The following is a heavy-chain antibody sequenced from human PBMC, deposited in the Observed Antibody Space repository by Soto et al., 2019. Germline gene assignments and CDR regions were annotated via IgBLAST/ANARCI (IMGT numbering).Heavy chain of an antibody. V-gene: IGHV1-18*01. D-gene: IGHD6-19*01. J-gene: IGHJ4*02. CDR2: ISAYNGNT. CDR1: GYTFTSYG. Sequence: ASVKVSCKASGYTFTSYGISWVRQAPGQGLEWMGWISAYNGNTNYAQKLQGRVTMTRNTSISTAYMELSSLRSGDTAVYYCARERAVAGFDYWGQGTLVTVS. CDR3: ARERAVAGFDY.